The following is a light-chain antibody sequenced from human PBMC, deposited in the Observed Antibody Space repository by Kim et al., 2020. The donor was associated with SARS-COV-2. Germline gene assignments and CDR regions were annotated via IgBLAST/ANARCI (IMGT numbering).Light chain of an antibody. CDR2: DAS. Sequence: PGERATLSCRSSQSVSSSLAWYQQKPGQAPRLLIYDASNRATGIPARFSVSGSGTDFTLTISSLEPEDFAVYYCQQRSNWPPEITFGQGTRLEIK. CDR1: QSVSSS. J-gene: IGKJ5*01. CDR3: QQRSNWPPEIT. V-gene: IGKV3-11*01.